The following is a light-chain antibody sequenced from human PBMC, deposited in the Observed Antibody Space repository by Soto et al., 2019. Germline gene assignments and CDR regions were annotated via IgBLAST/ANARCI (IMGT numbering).Light chain of an antibody. V-gene: IGKV1-5*03. J-gene: IGKJ1*01. CDR3: QQYNSYSVT. CDR1: QSISSW. Sequence: IQMTQSPSTLSASVGDGVTITCRASQSISSWLAWYQQKPGKAPKLLIYKASSLESGVPSRFSGSGSGTEFTLTISSLQPDDFATYYCQQYNSYSVTFGQGTKVDIK. CDR2: KAS.